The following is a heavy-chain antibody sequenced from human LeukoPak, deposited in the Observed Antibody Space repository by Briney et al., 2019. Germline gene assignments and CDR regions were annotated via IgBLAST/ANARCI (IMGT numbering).Heavy chain of an antibody. D-gene: IGHD3-10*01. Sequence: ASVKVSCKASGYTFTGYYMHWVRQAPGQGLEWMGWINPNSGGTNYAQKFQGWVTMTRDTSISTAYMELSRLRSDDTAVYYCAREYYYGSGSHLYGMDVWGQGTTVTVSS. J-gene: IGHJ6*02. CDR3: AREYYYGSGSHLYGMDV. CDR2: INPNSGGT. CDR1: GYTFTGYY. V-gene: IGHV1-2*04.